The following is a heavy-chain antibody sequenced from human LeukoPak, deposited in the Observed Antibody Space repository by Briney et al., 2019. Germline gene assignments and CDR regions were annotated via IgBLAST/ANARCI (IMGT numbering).Heavy chain of an antibody. D-gene: IGHD3-10*01. J-gene: IGHJ4*02. V-gene: IGHV3-66*01. CDR2: IYSGGST. CDR3: AKWLKNYGSLDY. Sequence: GGSLRLSCAASGFTVSSNYMSWVRQAPGKGLEWVSVIYSGGSTYYADSVKGRFTISRDNSKNTLYLQMDSMRAEDTAVYYCAKWLKNYGSLDYWGQGTLVTVSS. CDR1: GFTVSSNY.